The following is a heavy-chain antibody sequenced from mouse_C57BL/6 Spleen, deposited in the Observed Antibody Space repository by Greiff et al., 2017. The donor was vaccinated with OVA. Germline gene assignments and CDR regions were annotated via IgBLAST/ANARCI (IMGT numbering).Heavy chain of an antibody. V-gene: IGHV1-26*01. Sequence: VQLQQSGPELVKPGASVKISCKASGYTFTDYYMNWVKQSHGKSLEWIGDINPNNGGTSYNQKFKGKATLTVDKSSSTAYMELRSLTSEDSAVYYCASGLSAMDYWGQGTSVTVSS. D-gene: IGHD2-4*01. J-gene: IGHJ4*01. CDR1: GYTFTDYY. CDR3: ASGLSAMDY. CDR2: INPNNGGT.